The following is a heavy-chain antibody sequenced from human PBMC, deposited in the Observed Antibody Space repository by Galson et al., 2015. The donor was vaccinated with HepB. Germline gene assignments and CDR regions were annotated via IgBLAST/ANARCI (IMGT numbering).Heavy chain of an antibody. CDR2: IIPIFSTA. CDR3: ASYGAPPHYYYYYYMDV. J-gene: IGHJ6*03. Sequence: SVKVSCKASGGTFSSYAISWVRQAPGQGLEWMGGIIPIFSTANYAQKFQGRVTITADESTSTAYMELSSLRSEDTAVYYCASYGAPPHYYYYYYMDVWGKGTTVTVSS. D-gene: IGHD4-17*01. V-gene: IGHV1-69*13. CDR1: GGTFSSYA.